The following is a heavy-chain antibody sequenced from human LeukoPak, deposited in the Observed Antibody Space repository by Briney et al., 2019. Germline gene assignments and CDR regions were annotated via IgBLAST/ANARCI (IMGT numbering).Heavy chain of an antibody. CDR2: INAGNGNT. V-gene: IGHV1-3*01. CDR1: GYTFINYA. J-gene: IGHJ4*02. D-gene: IGHD6-13*01. CDR3: ARGPRAAADDY. Sequence: ASVKVSCKASGYTFINYAINWGRQAPGQRPEWMGWINAGNGNTKYSQKFQGRVTITRDTSASTAYIELSSLTSEDTAVYYCARGPRAAADDYWGQGTLVTVTS.